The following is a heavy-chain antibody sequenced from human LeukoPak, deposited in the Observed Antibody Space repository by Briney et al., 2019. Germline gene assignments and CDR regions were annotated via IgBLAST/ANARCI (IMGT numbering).Heavy chain of an antibody. V-gene: IGHV3-23*01. CDR1: GSTFNNYA. D-gene: IGHD3-3*01. CDR3: AQAEKRESGHRFQH. Sequence: GGSLRLSCAASGSTFNNYAMNWVRQGPGEGLEWVSAISGTGGSAYYADSVKGRFTISRDNSKNTLYLEMNSLRADDTAVYYCAQAEKRESGHRFQHWGQGILVTVSS. CDR2: ISGTGGSA. J-gene: IGHJ1*01.